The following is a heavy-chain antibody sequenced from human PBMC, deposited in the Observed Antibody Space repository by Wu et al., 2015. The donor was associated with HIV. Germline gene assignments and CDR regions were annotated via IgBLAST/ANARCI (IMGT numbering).Heavy chain of an antibody. CDR1: GATFISYT. D-gene: IGHD3-10*02. CDR3: ARDLARETMIRDRPRYGLDV. J-gene: IGHJ6*02. CDR2: FIPMFGTA. V-gene: IGHV1-69*05. Sequence: QVQLMQSGAEVKKPGSSVKVSCKASGATFISYTITWVRQAPGQGLEWMGGFIPMFGTANYAQKFQGGLTITTDESTATGYMELSSLRSEDTAVYFCARDLARETMIRDRPRYGLDVWGQGTTVTVSS.